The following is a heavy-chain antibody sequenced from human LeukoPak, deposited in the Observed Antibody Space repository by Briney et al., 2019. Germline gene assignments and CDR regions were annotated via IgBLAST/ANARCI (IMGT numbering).Heavy chain of an antibody. CDR2: IYTSGST. CDR3: ARDSPCLGSGGSCYDY. CDR1: GGSISSYY. Sequence: KSSESLSLTCTVSGGSISSYYWSWIRQPAGKGLEWIGRIYTSGSTNCNPSLKSRVTMSVDTSKNQFSLKLSSVTAADTAVYYCARDSPCLGSGGSCYDYWGQGTLVTVSS. D-gene: IGHD2-15*01. J-gene: IGHJ4*02. V-gene: IGHV4-4*07.